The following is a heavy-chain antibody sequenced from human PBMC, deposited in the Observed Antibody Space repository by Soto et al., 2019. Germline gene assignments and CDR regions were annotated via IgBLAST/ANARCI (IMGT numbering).Heavy chain of an antibody. Sequence: ASVKVSCKASGGTFSSYTISWVRQAPGQGLEWMGWINTNTGNPTYAQGFTGRFVFSLDTSVSTAYLQICSLKAEDTAVYYCASGYDSSGYPFDYWGQGTLVTVSS. V-gene: IGHV7-4-1*01. J-gene: IGHJ4*02. CDR2: INTNTGNP. D-gene: IGHD3-22*01. CDR1: GGTFSSYT. CDR3: ASGYDSSGYPFDY.